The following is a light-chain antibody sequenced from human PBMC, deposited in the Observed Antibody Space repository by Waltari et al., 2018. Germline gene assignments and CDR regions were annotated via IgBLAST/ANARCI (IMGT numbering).Light chain of an antibody. CDR3: QQYATSPRT. V-gene: IGKV3-20*01. Sequence: EIVLTQSPGTVSLSPGEGATLSCRASQSVASSYVAWYQQKPGQAPRLLIYGGSGRATGSPDRFSGRWSETDFSLTISRVRPEDSAVYYCQQYATSPRTFGQGTKVEIK. CDR1: QSVASSY. J-gene: IGKJ1*01. CDR2: GGS.